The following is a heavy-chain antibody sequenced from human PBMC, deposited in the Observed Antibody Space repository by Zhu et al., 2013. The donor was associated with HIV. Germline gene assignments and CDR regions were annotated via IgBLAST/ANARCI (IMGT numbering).Heavy chain of an antibody. CDR2: INLNSGGT. J-gene: IGHJ3*02. D-gene: IGHD2-8*01. V-gene: IGHV1-2*02. CDR3: AREKEVAGDLMVPFDI. Sequence: QVQLVQSEAEVKKPGSSVKVSCKASGGTFSSYAISWVRQAPGQGLEWMGWINLNSGGTNYAQKFHGRVIMTRDTSINTAFMELSRLRSDDTAVYYCAREKEVAGDLMVPFDIWGRGTMVTVSS. CDR1: GGTFSSYA.